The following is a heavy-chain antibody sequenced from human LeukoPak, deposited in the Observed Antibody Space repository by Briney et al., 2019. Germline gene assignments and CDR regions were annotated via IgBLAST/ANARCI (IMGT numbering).Heavy chain of an antibody. CDR2: IYYSGST. Sequence: SETLSLTCTVSGGSISSYYWSWIRQPPGKGLEWIGYIYYSGSTNYNPSLKSRVTISVDTSKNQFSLKLSSVTAADTAVYYCARHVTCYYDSSGWFYDYWGQGTLVTVSS. J-gene: IGHJ4*02. V-gene: IGHV4-59*08. D-gene: IGHD3-22*01. CDR1: GGSISSYY. CDR3: ARHVTCYYDSSGWFYDY.